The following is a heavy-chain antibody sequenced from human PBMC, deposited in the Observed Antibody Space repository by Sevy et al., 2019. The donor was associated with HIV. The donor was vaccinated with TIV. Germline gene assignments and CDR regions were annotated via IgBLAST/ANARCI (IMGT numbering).Heavy chain of an antibody. V-gene: IGHV3-73*01. J-gene: IGHJ5*02. CDR3: TRRLLYYGFLEDGFDP. CDR1: GFTFSGSA. D-gene: IGHD3-3*01. Sequence: GGSLRLSCAASGFTFSGSAMHWVRQASGKGLEWVGRIRSKANSYATAYAASVKGRFTISRDDSKNTAYLQMNSLKTEDTAVYYCTRRLLYYGFLEDGFDPWGQGTLVTVSS. CDR2: IRSKANSYAT.